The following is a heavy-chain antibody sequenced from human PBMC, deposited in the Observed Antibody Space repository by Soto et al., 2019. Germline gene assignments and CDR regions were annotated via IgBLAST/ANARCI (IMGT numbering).Heavy chain of an antibody. CDR2: IYHSGST. Sequence: QVQLQEWGPGLVKPSGTLSLTCAVSGGSISSSNWWTWVRQPPGKGLEWIGEIYHSGSTNYNPSLKSRGPISVDKSKNQFSLKVTSVTAADTAVYYCAILLRSTYGMDVWGQGTTVTVSS. D-gene: IGHD3-3*01. CDR3: AILLRSTYGMDV. V-gene: IGHV4-4*02. J-gene: IGHJ6*02. CDR1: GGSISSSNW.